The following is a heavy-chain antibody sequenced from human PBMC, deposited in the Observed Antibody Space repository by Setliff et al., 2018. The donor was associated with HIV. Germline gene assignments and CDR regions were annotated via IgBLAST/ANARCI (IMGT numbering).Heavy chain of an antibody. CDR3: AREVPARQHFDF. J-gene: IGHJ4*02. CDR2: FYYSGNT. V-gene: IGHV4-39*07. CDR1: GGSISSSSYY. Sequence: SETLSLTCTVSGGSISSSSYYWGWIRQPPGKGLEWIGSFYYSGNTYYNPSLKSRVTISVDKSRSQFSLKVNSVTAADTAVYYCAREVPARQHFDFWGQGTLVTVSS. D-gene: IGHD2-2*01.